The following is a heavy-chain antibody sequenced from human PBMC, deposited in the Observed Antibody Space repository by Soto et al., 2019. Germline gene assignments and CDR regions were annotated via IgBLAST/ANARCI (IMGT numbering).Heavy chain of an antibody. CDR2: ISSNGGST. Sequence: GGSLRLSCAASGFTFSSYAMHWARQAQGKGQEYVSAISSNGGSTYYANSVKGRFTISRDNSKNTLYLQMGSLRAEDMAVYYCGKEYRTSDFWSGNYYYYGMDVWGQGTTVTASS. D-gene: IGHD3-3*01. CDR1: GFTFSSYA. J-gene: IGHJ6*02. V-gene: IGHV3-64*01. CDR3: GKEYRTSDFWSGNYYYYGMDV.